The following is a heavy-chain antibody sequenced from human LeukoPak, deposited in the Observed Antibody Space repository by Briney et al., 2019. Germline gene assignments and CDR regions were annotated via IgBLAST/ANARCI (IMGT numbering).Heavy chain of an antibody. V-gene: IGHV3-20*04. CDR2: INWNGGSA. Sequence: GGTPRLSCAASGCTFDDYGMSWVRQAPGKGLEWVSGINWNGGSAGYADSVKGRFTISRDNAKNSLYLQMNSLRAEDTALYYCARVNYYGSGSYSAYWGQGTLVTVSS. CDR1: GCTFDDYG. CDR3: ARVNYYGSGSYSAY. D-gene: IGHD3-10*01. J-gene: IGHJ4*02.